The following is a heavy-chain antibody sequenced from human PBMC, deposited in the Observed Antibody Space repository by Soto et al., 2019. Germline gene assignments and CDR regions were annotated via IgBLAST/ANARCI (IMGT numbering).Heavy chain of an antibody. CDR1: GGSISSSGYY. J-gene: IGHJ4*02. D-gene: IGHD3-10*01. CDR3: TYGLGSPYYFDY. Sequence: PSETLSLTCSVSGGSISSSGYYWSLVRHPPGKGLEWIGYIYYGGSTYYNPSLRSRVTISADASNNQFSLKLSSVTAADTAVHYCTYGLGSPYYFDYWGQGTLVTVSS. CDR2: IYYGGST. V-gene: IGHV4-31*03.